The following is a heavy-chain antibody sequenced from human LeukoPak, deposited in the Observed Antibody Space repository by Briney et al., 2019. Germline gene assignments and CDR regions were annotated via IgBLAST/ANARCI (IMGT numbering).Heavy chain of an antibody. CDR2: VYYSGST. Sequence: KPSEPLSLPSPVSGASVSGATYYWSWIRQPPGKGLEWIGYVYYSGSTNYNPSLKSRVTISVDTSKNQFSLKLTSVTAADTAVYYCARDCDWNDVDYYYGLDVWGQGTTVTVSS. V-gene: IGHV4-61*01. D-gene: IGHD1-1*01. CDR1: GASVSGATYY. CDR3: ARDCDWNDVDYYYGLDV. J-gene: IGHJ6*02.